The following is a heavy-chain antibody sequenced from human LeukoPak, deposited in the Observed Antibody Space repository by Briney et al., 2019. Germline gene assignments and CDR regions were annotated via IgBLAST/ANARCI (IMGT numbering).Heavy chain of an antibody. CDR3: ARDATSPYYYYGMDV. CDR1: GFTFSSYS. V-gene: IGHV3-21*01. D-gene: IGHD2-2*01. Sequence: GGSLRLSCAASGFTFSSYSMNWVRQAPGKGLEWVSSISSSSYIYYADSVKGRFTISRDNAKNSLYLQMNSLRAEDTAVYCCARDATSPYYYYGMDVWGQGTTVTVSS. CDR2: ISSSSYI. J-gene: IGHJ6*02.